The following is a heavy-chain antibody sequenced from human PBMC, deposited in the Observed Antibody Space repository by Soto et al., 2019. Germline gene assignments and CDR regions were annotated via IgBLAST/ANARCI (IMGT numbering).Heavy chain of an antibody. V-gene: IGHV4-4*02. J-gene: IGHJ3*02. CDR3: ARVLGNDAFDI. CDR2: IYHSGST. D-gene: IGHD3-3*02. CDR1: DGSFSTRKW. Sequence: PSETLDLTCAASDGSFSTRKWWSLVRQAPGKGLEWIGEIYHSGSTNYRPSLKSRVTISVDKSKNQFSLKLSSVTAADTAVYYCARVLGNDAFDIWGQGTMVTVS.